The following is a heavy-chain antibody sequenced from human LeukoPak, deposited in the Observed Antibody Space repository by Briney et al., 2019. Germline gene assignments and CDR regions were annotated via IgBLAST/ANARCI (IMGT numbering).Heavy chain of an antibody. V-gene: IGHV3-66*01. CDR2: IYSGGST. D-gene: IGHD4-17*01. Sequence: PGGSLRLSCAASEFSVGSNYMTWVRQAPGKGLEWVSLIYSGGSTYYADSVKGRFTISRDNSKNTLYLQMNSLRAEDTAVYYCARESGSVTSEVDFDYWGQGTLVTVSS. J-gene: IGHJ4*02. CDR3: ARESGSVTSEVDFDY. CDR1: EFSVGSNY.